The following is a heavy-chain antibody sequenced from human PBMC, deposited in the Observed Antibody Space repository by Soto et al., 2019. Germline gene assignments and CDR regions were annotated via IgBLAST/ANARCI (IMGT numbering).Heavy chain of an antibody. J-gene: IGHJ6*02. CDR2: TYYRSKWYN. CDR1: GDSVSSNSAA. CDR3: ARGASIAARTTRYYYYYYGMDV. D-gene: IGHD6-6*01. Sequence: SQTLSLTCAISGDSVSSNSAAWNWIRQSPSSGLEWLGRTYYRSKWYNDYAVSVKSRITINPDTSKNQFSRQLNSVTPEDTAVYYGARGASIAARTTRYYYYYYGMDVWGQGTTVTVAS. V-gene: IGHV6-1*01.